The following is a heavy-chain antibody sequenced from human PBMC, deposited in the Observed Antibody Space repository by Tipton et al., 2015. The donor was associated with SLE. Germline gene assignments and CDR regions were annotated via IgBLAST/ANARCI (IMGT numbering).Heavy chain of an antibody. J-gene: IGHJ5*02. Sequence: TLSLTCAVYGGSFSGYYWSWIRQTPGKGLEWIGEINHSGSTNYNPSLKSRVTISIDTSKNQFSLKLSSVTAADTAVYYCARRELRGLFDPWGQGTLVIVSS. V-gene: IGHV4-34*01. CDR2: INHSGST. CDR3: ARRELRGLFDP. D-gene: IGHD1-7*01. CDR1: GGSFSGYY.